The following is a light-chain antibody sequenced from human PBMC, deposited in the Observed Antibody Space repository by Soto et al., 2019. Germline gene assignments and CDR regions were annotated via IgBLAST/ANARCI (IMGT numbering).Light chain of an antibody. Sequence: EIVLTQSPATLSLSPGEGATLSCRASQSVSSYLAWYQQKPGQAPRLLIYDASHRATGIPVRFSGSGSGTDFTLTISSLEPEDFAVYYCQQRTYSITFGQGTRLEIK. CDR3: QQRTYSIT. V-gene: IGKV3-11*01. CDR2: DAS. CDR1: QSVSSY. J-gene: IGKJ5*01.